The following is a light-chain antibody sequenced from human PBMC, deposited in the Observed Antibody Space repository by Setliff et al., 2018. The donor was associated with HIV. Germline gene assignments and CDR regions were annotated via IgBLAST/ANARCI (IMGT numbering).Light chain of an antibody. J-gene: IGLJ2*01. V-gene: IGLV2-23*02. CDR2: EVD. CDR3: CSYAGSSTFI. CDR1: SSNVGNYNL. Sequence: QSALTQPASVSGSPGQSITISCTGTSSNVGNYNLVSWYQQHPGNAPKLIVYEVDKRPSGVSSRFSGSKSGNTASLATSGLQAEDEADYYCCSYAGSSTFIFGGGTKVTVL.